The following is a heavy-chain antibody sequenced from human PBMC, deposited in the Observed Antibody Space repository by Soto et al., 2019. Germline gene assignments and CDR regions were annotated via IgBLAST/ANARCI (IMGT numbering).Heavy chain of an antibody. CDR3: ARDRGAWRYIDY. V-gene: IGHV3-74*01. Sequence: SCAASGFTFGNFWMHWVRQVPGKGLMWVSRLLSDGSATDYADSVKGRFTISRDNAKNTLYLQMNSLRAEDSAIYYCARDRGAWRYIDYWGQGTLVTVSS. CDR2: LLSDGSAT. J-gene: IGHJ4*02. CDR1: GFTFGNFW. D-gene: IGHD3-9*01.